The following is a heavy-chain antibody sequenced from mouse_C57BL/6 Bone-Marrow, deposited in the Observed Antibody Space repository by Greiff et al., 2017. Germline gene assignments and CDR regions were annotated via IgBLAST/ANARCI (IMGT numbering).Heavy chain of an antibody. J-gene: IGHJ3*01. Sequence: QVQLKESGAELARPGASVKLSCKASGYTFTSYGISWVKQRTGQGLEWIGEIYPRSGNTYYNEKFKGKATLTADKSSSTAYMELRSLTSEDSAVYFCARSYYYGSSVWFAYWGQGTLVTVSA. CDR1: GYTFTSYG. V-gene: IGHV1-81*01. CDR2: IYPRSGNT. CDR3: ARSYYYGSSVWFAY. D-gene: IGHD1-1*01.